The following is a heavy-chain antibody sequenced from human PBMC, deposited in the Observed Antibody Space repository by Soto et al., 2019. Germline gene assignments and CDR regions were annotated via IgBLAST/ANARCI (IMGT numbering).Heavy chain of an antibody. J-gene: IGHJ4*02. D-gene: IGHD3-22*01. V-gene: IGHV4-59*01. CDR3: AREMYSSGYSTFDH. CDR2: IYYSVST. CDR1: GGSLSGYF. Sequence: SETLSLTCTVSGGSLSGYFWSWIRQPPGKGLEWIGYIYYSVSTNYTPSLKSRVTMSVDTSKNQISLKLRSVAAADTAVYYCAREMYSSGYSTFDHLGKGKVVNVSS.